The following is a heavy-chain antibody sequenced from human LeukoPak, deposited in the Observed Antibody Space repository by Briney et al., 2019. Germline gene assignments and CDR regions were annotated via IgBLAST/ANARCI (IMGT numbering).Heavy chain of an antibody. CDR3: AKGGGYEAQYYYYYLDV. J-gene: IGHJ6*03. D-gene: IGHD5-12*01. Sequence: GGSLRLSCAASGFTFSDYYMSWIRQAPGKGLEWVSYISYSGSTIFYADSVKGRFTISRDNSKNTLYLQMKSLRAEDTAVYYCAKGGGYEAQYYYYYLDVWGKGTTVTISS. CDR1: GFTFSDYY. V-gene: IGHV3-11*04. CDR2: ISYSGSTI.